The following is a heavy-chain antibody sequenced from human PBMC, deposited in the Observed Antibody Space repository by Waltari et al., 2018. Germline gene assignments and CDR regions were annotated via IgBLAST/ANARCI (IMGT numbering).Heavy chain of an antibody. CDR2: IDGSGTTS. V-gene: IGHV3-23*04. Sequence: EVQLVESGGGLVQPGGSLRLSCVASGYRFYSYGMSWVRQAPGKGLEWVSTIDGSGTTSYNADSEKGRFTISRDNSKNTLYLQMNSLRVEDTAVYYCAKSSDWYGADFDYWGQGTLVTVSS. CDR1: GYRFYSYG. D-gene: IGHD6-19*01. CDR3: AKSSDWYGADFDY. J-gene: IGHJ4*02.